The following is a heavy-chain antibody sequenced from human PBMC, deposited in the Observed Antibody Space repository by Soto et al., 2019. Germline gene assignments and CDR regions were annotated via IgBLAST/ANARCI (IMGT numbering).Heavy chain of an antibody. J-gene: IGHJ4*02. CDR2: IYWNGDK. CDR1: GFSLSTSGVG. Sequence: QITLKESGPTLVKPTQTLTLTCTFSGFSLSTSGVGVGWIRQSPGKALQWLALIYWNGDKRYNPSLKTRLTITKDTSKNQVVLTLTNMDPVDXXXXXXXXRPSGWFLFDYWGQGTLVT. D-gene: IGHD6-19*01. V-gene: IGHV2-5*01. CDR3: XXRPSGWFLFDY.